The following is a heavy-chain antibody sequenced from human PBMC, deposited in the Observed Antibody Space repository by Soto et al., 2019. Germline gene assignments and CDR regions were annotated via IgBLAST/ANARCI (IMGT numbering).Heavy chain of an antibody. J-gene: IGHJ5*02. CDR3: ATYWGTESHTFSFDL. Sequence: ETRSLTCTVSGCSIGSQYWTWVRQSPGKGREGMGHLHFRGYTNYTPSLQSRVTISSARSTNQFSLTLTSVTAADTAIYYCATYWGTESHTFSFDLWGRGAKVTASS. CDR2: LHFRGYT. V-gene: IGHV4-59*11. D-gene: IGHD3-16*01. CDR1: GCSIGSQY.